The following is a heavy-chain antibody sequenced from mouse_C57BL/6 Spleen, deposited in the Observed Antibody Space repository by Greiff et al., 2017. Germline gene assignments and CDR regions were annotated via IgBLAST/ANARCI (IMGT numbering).Heavy chain of an antibody. J-gene: IGHJ2*01. CDR2: ISSGGSYT. D-gene: IGHD2-5*01. Sequence: EVMLVESGGDLVKPGGSLKLSCAASGFTFSSYGMSWVRQTPDKRLEWVATISSGGSYTYYPDSVKGRFTISRDNAKNTLYLQMSSLKSEDTAMYYCARQSATIVTTFYFDYWGQGTTLTVSS. CDR1: GFTFSSYG. V-gene: IGHV5-6*01. CDR3: ARQSATIVTTFYFDY.